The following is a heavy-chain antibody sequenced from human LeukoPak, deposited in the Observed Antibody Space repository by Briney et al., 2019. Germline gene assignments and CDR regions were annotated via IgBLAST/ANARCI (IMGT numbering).Heavy chain of an antibody. Sequence: GGSLRLSCAASGFTFSSYSMNWVRQAPGKGLEWVSYISSSSSTIYYADSVKGRFTISRDNAKNSLYLQMNSLRAEDTAVYYCARDHCSSTSCEEGWFDPWGQGTLVTVSS. J-gene: IGHJ5*02. D-gene: IGHD2-2*01. CDR3: ARDHCSSTSCEEGWFDP. CDR2: ISSSSSTI. V-gene: IGHV3-48*04. CDR1: GFTFSSYS.